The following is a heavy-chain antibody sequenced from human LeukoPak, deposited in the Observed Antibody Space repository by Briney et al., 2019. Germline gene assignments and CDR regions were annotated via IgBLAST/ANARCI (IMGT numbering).Heavy chain of an antibody. V-gene: IGHV4-4*07. Sequence: SETLSLTCTVSGGSISSYYWSWIRQPAGKGLEWTGRIYTSGSTNYNPSLKSRVTMSVDTSKNQFSLKLSSVTAADTAVYYCAGEFKNGPIAARPLSYWGQGTLVTVSS. J-gene: IGHJ4*02. D-gene: IGHD6-6*01. CDR2: IYTSGST. CDR3: AGEFKNGPIAARPLSY. CDR1: GGSISSYY.